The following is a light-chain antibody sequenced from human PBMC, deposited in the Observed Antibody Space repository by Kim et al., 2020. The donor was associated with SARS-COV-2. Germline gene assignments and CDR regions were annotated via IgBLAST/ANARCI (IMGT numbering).Light chain of an antibody. V-gene: IGKV4-1*01. CDR1: QSVLFSSNNKNY. CDR3: QQYYSPPYT. J-gene: IGKJ3*01. CDR2: WAS. Sequence: ATINCKSSQSVLFSSNNKNYLAWYQQTPGRPPKLLIYWASTRQSGVPDRFSGSGSGTDFTLTISSLQAEDVAVYYCQQYYSPPYTFGPGTKVDIK.